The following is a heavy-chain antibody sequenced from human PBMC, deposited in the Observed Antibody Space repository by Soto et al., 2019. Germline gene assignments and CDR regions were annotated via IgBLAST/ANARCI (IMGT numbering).Heavy chain of an antibody. V-gene: IGHV3-21*01. CDR1: GFTFSTHW. CDR2: ISGGSAYI. CDR3: VRVWRLVGRYGMDV. D-gene: IGHD6-25*01. J-gene: IGHJ6*02. Sequence: GGSLRLSCAASGFTFSTHWMHWVRQAPGKGLEWVSSISGGSAYIYYADSVKGRFTISRDNAKNSLYLEMNSLRVEDTAVYYCVRVWRLVGRYGMDVWGQGTTVTVSS.